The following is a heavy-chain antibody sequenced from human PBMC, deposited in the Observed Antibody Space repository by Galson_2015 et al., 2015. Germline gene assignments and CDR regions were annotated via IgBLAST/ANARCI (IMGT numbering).Heavy chain of an antibody. CDR1: GYTFTNYA. D-gene: IGHD3-3*01. Sequence: SVKVSCKASGYTFTNYAMNWVRQAPGEGLEWMGWINTNTGNPMYAQDFTGRFVFSLDTSVSTAYLQISSLKPEDTAVYYCARTGGEFWSGYYRSWGQGTLVTVSS. J-gene: IGHJ4*02. CDR2: INTNTGNP. V-gene: IGHV7-4-1*02. CDR3: ARTGGEFWSGYYRS.